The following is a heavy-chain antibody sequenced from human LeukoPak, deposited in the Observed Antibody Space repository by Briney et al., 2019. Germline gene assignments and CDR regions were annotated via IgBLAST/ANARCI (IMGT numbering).Heavy chain of an antibody. J-gene: IGHJ4*02. Sequence: GGSLRLSCAASGFTFSSYGMSWVRQAPGKGLEWVAVISYDGSNKYYADSVKGRFTISRDNSKNTLYLQMNSLRAEDTAVYYCARDPGNYVWGSYRPWYFDYWGQGTLVTVSS. CDR3: ARDPGNYVWGSYRPWYFDY. CDR1: GFTFSSYG. CDR2: ISYDGSNK. V-gene: IGHV3-30*03. D-gene: IGHD3-16*02.